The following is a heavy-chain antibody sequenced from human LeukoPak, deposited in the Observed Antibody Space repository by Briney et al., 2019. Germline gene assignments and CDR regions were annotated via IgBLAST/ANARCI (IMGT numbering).Heavy chain of an antibody. D-gene: IGHD5-24*01. V-gene: IGHV3-53*01. CDR1: GFSVTNNY. CDR3: ARRDGYNFLHY. Sequence: GGSLRLSCAVSGFSVTNNYMSWVRQAPGQGLEWVSVFYVGGATYYADSVKGRFTISRDNSENTLHLQMKSLRAEDTAVYYCARRDGYNFLHYWGQGTLVTVSS. CDR2: FYVGGAT. J-gene: IGHJ4*02.